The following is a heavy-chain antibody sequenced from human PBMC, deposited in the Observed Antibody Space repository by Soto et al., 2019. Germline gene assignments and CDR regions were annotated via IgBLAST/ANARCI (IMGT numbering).Heavy chain of an antibody. CDR2: ISYDGSNK. J-gene: IGHJ4*02. CDR3: AKQERVGYNYGHFDY. V-gene: IGHV3-30*18. D-gene: IGHD1-1*01. CDR1: GFTFSSYG. Sequence: QVQLVESGGGVVQPGRSLRLSCAASGFTFSSYGIHWVRQAPGKGLEWVAVISYDGSNKYYADSVKGRFTISRDNAKNTLSLQMNSLRAEDTAVYYCAKQERVGYNYGHFDYWGQGTLVTISS.